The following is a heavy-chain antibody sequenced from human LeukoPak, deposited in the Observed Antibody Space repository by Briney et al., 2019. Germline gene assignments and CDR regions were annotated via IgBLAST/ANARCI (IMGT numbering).Heavy chain of an antibody. J-gene: IGHJ6*04. CDR2: INPNSGGT. CDR3: ARGGSSWPRTYYYYYGTDV. D-gene: IGHD6-13*01. V-gene: IGHV1-2*04. CDR1: GYTFTGYY. Sequence: ASVKVSCKASGYTFTGYYMHWVRQAPGQGLEWMGWINPNSGGTNYAQKFQGWVTMTRDTSISTAYMELSRLRSDDTAVYYCARGGSSWPRTYYYYYGTDVWGKGTTVTVSS.